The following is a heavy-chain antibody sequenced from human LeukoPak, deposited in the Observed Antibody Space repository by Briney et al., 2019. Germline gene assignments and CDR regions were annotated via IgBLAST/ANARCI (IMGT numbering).Heavy chain of an antibody. CDR1: GFTFSSYE. J-gene: IGHJ4*02. V-gene: IGHV3-48*03. Sequence: GGSLGLSCAASGFTFSSYEMNWVRQAPGKGLEWVSYISSSGSTIYYADSVKGRFTISRDNAKNSLYLQMNSLRAEDTAVYYCARDSSSGYPFDYWGQGTLVTVSS. CDR2: ISSSGSTI. D-gene: IGHD3-22*01. CDR3: ARDSSSGYPFDY.